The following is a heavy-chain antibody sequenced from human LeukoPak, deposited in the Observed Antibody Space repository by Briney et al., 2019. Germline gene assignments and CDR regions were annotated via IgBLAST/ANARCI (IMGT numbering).Heavy chain of an antibody. CDR1: GFTFSTYA. V-gene: IGHV3-23*01. CDR3: AKEEYNSGWYKWFGP. J-gene: IGHJ5*02. D-gene: IGHD6-19*01. Sequence: PGGSLRLSCAASGFTFSTYAMTWVRQAPGKGLEWVSSINYSGGGTFYADSVKGRFTISRDNSKDTLYLQVNSLRVEDTAVYYCAKEEYNSGWYKWFGPWGQGTLVTVSS. CDR2: INYSGGGT.